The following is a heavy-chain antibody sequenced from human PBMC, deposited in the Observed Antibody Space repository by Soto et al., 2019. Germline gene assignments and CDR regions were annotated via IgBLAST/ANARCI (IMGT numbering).Heavy chain of an antibody. CDR1: AFTFSSYW. V-gene: IGHV3-74*01. Sequence: GRSLRLSCVDSAFTFSSYWMHWVRQVPGKGLVWVSRMNEDGSTTDYADSVKGRFTISRDNARNTLYLQMNSLRAEDTAVYYCARDLSGRADVWGQGTTVTVSS. CDR2: MNEDGSTT. J-gene: IGHJ6*02. D-gene: IGHD3-10*01. CDR3: ARDLSGRADV.